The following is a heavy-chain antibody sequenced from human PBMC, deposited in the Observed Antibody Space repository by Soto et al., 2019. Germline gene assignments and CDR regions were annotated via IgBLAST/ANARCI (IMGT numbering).Heavy chain of an antibody. CDR3: ARLVVITIFGVVTSYWFDP. D-gene: IGHD3-3*01. Sequence: SETLSLTCTVSGGSISSGGYYWGWIRQHPGKGLEWIGSIYYSGSTYYNPSLKSRVTISVDTSKNQFSLKLSSVTAADTAVYYCARLVVITIFGVVTSYWFDPWGQGTLVTVSS. V-gene: IGHV4-39*01. J-gene: IGHJ5*02. CDR2: IYYSGST. CDR1: GGSISSGGYY.